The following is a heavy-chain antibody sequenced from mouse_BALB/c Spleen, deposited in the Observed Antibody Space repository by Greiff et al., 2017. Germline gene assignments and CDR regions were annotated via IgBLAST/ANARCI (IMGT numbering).Heavy chain of an antibody. CDR2: ISSGGSYT. D-gene: IGHD2-2*01. CDR1: GFTFSSYT. J-gene: IGHJ4*01. Sequence: EVKLVESGGGLVKPGGSLKLSCAASGFTFSSYTMSWVRQTPEKRLEWVATISSGGSYTYYPDSVKGRFTISRDNAKNTLYLQMSSLKSEDTAMYYCTRDSMVTTPGYYAMDYWGQGTSVTVSS. V-gene: IGHV5-6-4*01. CDR3: TRDSMVTTPGYYAMDY.